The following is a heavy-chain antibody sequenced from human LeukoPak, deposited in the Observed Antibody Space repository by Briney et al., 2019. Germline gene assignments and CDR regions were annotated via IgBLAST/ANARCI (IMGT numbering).Heavy chain of an antibody. CDR1: GYTFTGYY. Sequence: ASVKVSCKASGYTFTGYYMHWVRQAPGQGLEWMGWINPNSGGTNYAQKFQGRVTMTRDTSISTAYMELSRLRSDDTAVYYCVRWSGYWGGRYYGMDVWGQGTTVTVSS. V-gene: IGHV1-2*02. CDR2: INPNSGGT. D-gene: IGHD3-3*01. J-gene: IGHJ6*02. CDR3: VRWSGYWGGRYYGMDV.